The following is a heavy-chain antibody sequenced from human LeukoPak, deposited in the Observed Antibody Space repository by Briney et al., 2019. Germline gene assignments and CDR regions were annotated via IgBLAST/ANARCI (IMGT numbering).Heavy chain of an antibody. CDR3: ASYDFWSGYFDY. CDR2: IYHSGST. Sequence: SETLSLTCTVSGGSISSSSYYWGWIRQPPGKGLEWIGYIYHSGSTYYNPSLKSRVTISVDRSKNQFSLKLSSVTAADTAVYYCASYDFWSGYFDYWGQGTLVTVSS. V-gene: IGHV4-30-2*01. D-gene: IGHD3-3*01. J-gene: IGHJ4*02. CDR1: GGSISSSSYY.